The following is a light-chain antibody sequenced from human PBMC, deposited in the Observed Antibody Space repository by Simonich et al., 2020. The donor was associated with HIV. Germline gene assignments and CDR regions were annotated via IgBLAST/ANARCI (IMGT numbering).Light chain of an antibody. CDR3: YSAADNNLV. CDR2: KDS. Sequence: SYELTQPSSVSVSPGQTARITCSGDVLAKKSARWFQQKPGQAPVLVIYKDSERPSGIPERFSGASSGTTVTVTISGAQVEDEADYYCYSAADNNLVFGGGTKLTVL. J-gene: IGLJ3*02. CDR1: VLAKKS. V-gene: IGLV3-27*01.